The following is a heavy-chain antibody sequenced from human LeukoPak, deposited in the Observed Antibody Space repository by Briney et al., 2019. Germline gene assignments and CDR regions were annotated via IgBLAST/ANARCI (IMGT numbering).Heavy chain of an antibody. CDR3: ARDSGYSSGWYEGFDY. CDR2: IYYSGST. V-gene: IGHV4-39*07. CDR1: GGSISSSSYY. J-gene: IGHJ4*02. D-gene: IGHD6-19*01. Sequence: SETLSLTCTVSGGSISSSSYYWGWIRQPPGKGLEWIGSIYYSGSTYCNPSLKSRVTISVDTSKNQFSLKLSSVTAADTAVYYCARDSGYSSGWYEGFDYWGQGTLVSVSS.